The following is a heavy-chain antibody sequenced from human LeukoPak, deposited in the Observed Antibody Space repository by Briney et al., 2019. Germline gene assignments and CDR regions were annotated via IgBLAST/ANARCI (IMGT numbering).Heavy chain of an antibody. J-gene: IGHJ4*02. Sequence: PSETLSLTCTVSGGSISGSSYFWGWIRQPPGKGLEWIGSIYYSGSTYYNPSLKSRVTISVDMSKSQFSLKLNSVTAADTAVYYCARTGNTAVPPYFDYWGQGALVTASS. D-gene: IGHD3-10*01. V-gene: IGHV4-39*01. CDR1: GGSISGSSYF. CDR3: ARTGNTAVPPYFDY. CDR2: IYYSGST.